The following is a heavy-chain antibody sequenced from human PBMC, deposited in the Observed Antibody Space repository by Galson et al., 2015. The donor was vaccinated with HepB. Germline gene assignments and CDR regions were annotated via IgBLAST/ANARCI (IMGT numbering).Heavy chain of an antibody. CDR2: ISSSSSYT. J-gene: IGHJ6*04. V-gene: IGHV3-11*03. D-gene: IGHD6-13*01. CDR3: ARLIAAAGVRALYGMDV. CDR1: GFTFSDYY. Sequence: SLRLSCAASGFTFSDYYMSWIRQAPGKGLEWVSYISSSSSYTNYADSVKGRFTISRDNAKNSLYLQMNSLRAEDTAVYYCARLIAAAGVRALYGMDVWGKGTTVTVSS.